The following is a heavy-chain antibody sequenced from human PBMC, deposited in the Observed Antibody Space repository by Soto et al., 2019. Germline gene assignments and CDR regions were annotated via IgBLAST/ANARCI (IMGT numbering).Heavy chain of an antibody. Sequence: GASVKVSCKVSGYTLTELSMHWVRQAPGKGLEWMGGFDPEDGETIYAQKFQGRVTMTEDTSTDTAYMELSSLRSEDTAVYYCAPLQPSHPGWQWLAGGFAPWGQGTLVTVSS. CDR1: GYTLTELS. CDR3: APLQPSHPGWQWLAGGFAP. J-gene: IGHJ5*02. D-gene: IGHD6-19*01. CDR2: FDPEDGET. V-gene: IGHV1-24*01.